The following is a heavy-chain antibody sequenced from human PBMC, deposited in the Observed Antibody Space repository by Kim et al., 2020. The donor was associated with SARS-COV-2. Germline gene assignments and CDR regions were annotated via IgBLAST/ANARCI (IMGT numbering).Heavy chain of an antibody. V-gene: IGHV3-30*04. CDR3: ARGGYYGSGSDVFDY. Sequence: GGSLRLSCAASGFTFSSYAMHWVRQAPGKGLEWVAVISYDGSNKYYADSVKGRFTISRDNSKNTLYLQMNSLRAEDTAVYYCARGGYYGSGSDVFDYWGQGTLVTVSS. D-gene: IGHD3-10*01. CDR1: GFTFSSYA. J-gene: IGHJ4*02. CDR2: ISYDGSNK.